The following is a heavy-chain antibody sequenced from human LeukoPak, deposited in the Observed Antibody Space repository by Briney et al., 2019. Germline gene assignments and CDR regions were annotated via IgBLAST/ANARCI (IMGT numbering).Heavy chain of an antibody. CDR3: ERADYKAWFDP. CDR2: ISAYNGNT. CDR1: GYTFTSYG. V-gene: IGHV1-18*04. Sequence: GASVKVSCKASGYTFTSYGISWVRQAPGQGVEWMGWISAYNGNTNYAQKLQGRVTMTTDTSTSTAYMELRSLRSDDTAVYYCERADYKAWFDPWGQGTLVTVSS. D-gene: IGHD4/OR15-4a*01. J-gene: IGHJ5*02.